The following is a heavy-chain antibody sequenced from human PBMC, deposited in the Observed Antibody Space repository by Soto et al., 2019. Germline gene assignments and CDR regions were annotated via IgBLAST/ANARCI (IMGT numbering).Heavy chain of an antibody. CDR1: GGSITSSSHY. V-gene: IGHV4-39*01. CDR3: ARQVAPYNWFDP. J-gene: IGHJ5*02. Sequence: SDTLSLTCTVSGGSITSSSHYWDWILQPPGKGLEWIGSVFYSGTPYYNPSLKSRVIISVDTSKNQFSLKLSSVSAADTAVYYCARQVAPYNWFDPWGQGTLVTVS. CDR2: VFYSGTP.